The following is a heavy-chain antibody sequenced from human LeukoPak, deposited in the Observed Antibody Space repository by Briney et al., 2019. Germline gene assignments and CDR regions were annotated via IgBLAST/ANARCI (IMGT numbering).Heavy chain of an antibody. D-gene: IGHD4-17*01. CDR2: ISGSGGST. J-gene: IGHJ6*02. CDR3: AKARGDYEVSGMDV. V-gene: IGHV3-23*01. Sequence: PGGFLRLSCAASGFTFSSYAMSWVRQAPGKGLEWVSAISGSGGSTYYADSVKGRFTISRDNSKNTLYLQMNSLRAEDTAVYYCAKARGDYEVSGMDVWGQGTTVTVSS. CDR1: GFTFSSYA.